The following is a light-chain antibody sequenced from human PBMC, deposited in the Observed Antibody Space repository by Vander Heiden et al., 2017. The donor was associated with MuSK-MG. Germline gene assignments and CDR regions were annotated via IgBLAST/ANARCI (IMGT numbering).Light chain of an antibody. Sequence: SSELTQDPAVSVALRQTVRISCQGDSLRSHYASWYQQKPGQAPVLVIYSKSSRPSGSPDRFSGSSAGNTASLTITGAQAEDEADYYCSSRDRSGDHVIFGGGTKLTVL. J-gene: IGLJ2*01. CDR2: SKS. V-gene: IGLV3-19*01. CDR1: SLRSHY. CDR3: SSRDRSGDHVI.